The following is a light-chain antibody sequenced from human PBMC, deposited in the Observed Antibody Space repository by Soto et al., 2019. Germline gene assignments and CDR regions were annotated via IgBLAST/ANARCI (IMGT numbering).Light chain of an antibody. Sequence: DIQMTQYPSSLSASVGDRVTITCRASQSITTYLNWSQQRPGKAPELLIYSASTLQSGVPARFSGSGSGTDFTLTISSLQPEDFATYYCQQTYSAPWTFGQGTKVEIK. CDR1: QSITTY. J-gene: IGKJ1*01. CDR3: QQTYSAPWT. CDR2: SAS. V-gene: IGKV1-39*01.